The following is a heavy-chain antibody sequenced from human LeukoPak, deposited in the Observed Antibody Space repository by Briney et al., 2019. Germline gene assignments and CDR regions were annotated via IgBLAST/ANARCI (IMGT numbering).Heavy chain of an antibody. CDR2: IYSGGST. D-gene: IGHD3-9*01. CDR3: ARGKGRYFDWLLFEGLDY. V-gene: IGHV3-53*01. CDR1: GFTVSSNY. Sequence: GGSLRLSWAASGFTVSSNYMSWVRQAPGKGLEWVSVIYSGGSTYYADSVKGRFTISRDNSKNTLYLQMNSLRAEDTAVYYCARGKGRYFDWLLFEGLDYWGQGTLVTVSS. J-gene: IGHJ4*02.